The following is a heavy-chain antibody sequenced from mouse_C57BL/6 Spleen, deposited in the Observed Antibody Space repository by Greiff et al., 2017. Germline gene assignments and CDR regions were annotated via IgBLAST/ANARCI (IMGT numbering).Heavy chain of an antibody. V-gene: IGHV3-6*01. D-gene: IGHD1-1*01. CDR3: AREGTTVAWYFDV. CDR2: ISYDGRN. CDR1: GYSITSGYY. Sequence: VQLQQSGPGLVKPSQSLSLTCSVTGYSITSGYYWNWIRQFPGNKQEWTGYISYDGRNNYNPYLKNRISITRDTSQNQFFLMLNAVTTVDTATYYRAREGTTVAWYFDVWGTGTTVTVSS. J-gene: IGHJ1*03.